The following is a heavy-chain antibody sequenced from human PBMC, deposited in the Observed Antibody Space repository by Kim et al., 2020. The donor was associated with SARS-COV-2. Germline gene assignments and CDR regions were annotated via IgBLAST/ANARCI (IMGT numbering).Heavy chain of an antibody. D-gene: IGHD2-15*01. CDR1: GFTFSSYA. Sequence: GGSLRLSCAASGFTFSSYAMSWVRQAPGKGLEWVSAISGSGGSTYYADSVKGRFTISRDNSKNTLYLQMNSLRAEDTAVYYCAKDRGGGGFRPTFSDYRGQGTLVTVSS. CDR3: AKDRGGGGFRPTFSDY. CDR2: ISGSGGST. V-gene: IGHV3-23*01. J-gene: IGHJ4*02.